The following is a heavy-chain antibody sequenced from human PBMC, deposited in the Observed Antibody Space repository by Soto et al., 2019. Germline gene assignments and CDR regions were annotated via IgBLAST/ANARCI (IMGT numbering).Heavy chain of an antibody. CDR2: IIPIFGTA. J-gene: IGHJ4*02. D-gene: IGHD2-2*01. CDR3: ARAARVTVVQAYYFDY. V-gene: IGHV1-69*13. CDR1: GGTFSSYA. Sequence: GASVKVSCKASGGTFSSYAISWVRQAPGQGLEWMGGIIPIFGTANYAQKFQGRVTITADESTSTAYMELSSLRSEDTAVYYCARAARVTVVQAYYFDYWRQGTLVTVSS.